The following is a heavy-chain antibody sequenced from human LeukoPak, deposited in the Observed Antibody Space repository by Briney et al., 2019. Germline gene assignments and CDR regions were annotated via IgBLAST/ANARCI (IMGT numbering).Heavy chain of an antibody. CDR2: INAGNGNT. D-gene: IGHD5-18*01. CDR1: GYSFTSYW. V-gene: IGHV1-3*01. CDR3: ARVLESYGLGNGMDV. Sequence: PGESLKISCKGSGYSFTSYWIGWVRQAPGQRLEWMGWINAGNGNTKYSQKFQGRVTITRDTSASTAYMELSSLRSEDTAVYYCARVLESYGLGNGMDVWGQGTTVTVSS. J-gene: IGHJ6*02.